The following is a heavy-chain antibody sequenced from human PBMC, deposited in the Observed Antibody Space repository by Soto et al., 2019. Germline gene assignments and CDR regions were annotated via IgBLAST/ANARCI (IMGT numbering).Heavy chain of an antibody. D-gene: IGHD3-10*01. J-gene: IGHJ4*02. V-gene: IGHV3-30*18. CDR2: ISYDGSNK. CDR1: GFTFSSYG. Sequence: QVQLVESGGGVVQPGKSLRLSCAGSGFTFSSYGMDWVRQAPGKGLEWVAVISYDGSNKYYADSVKGRFTISRDNSKNTLYLQMSSLRADDPAVYYCAKDRMWAGVRRYFDYWGQGTLVTVSS. CDR3: AKDRMWAGVRRYFDY.